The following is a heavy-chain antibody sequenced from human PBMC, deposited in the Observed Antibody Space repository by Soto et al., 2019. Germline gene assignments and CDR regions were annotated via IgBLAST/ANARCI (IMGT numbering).Heavy chain of an antibody. Sequence: QVQLQESGPGLVKPSQTLSLTCTVSGGSISSGGYHWSWIRQLPGKGLEWIGYIFNTGSTYYNPSLKSRVSISVDTSKNQFSLKLSSLTAADTAVYYCARGALHGDYMPDEYWGQGTPVTVSS. CDR1: GGSISSGGYH. D-gene: IGHD4-17*01. V-gene: IGHV4-31*03. J-gene: IGHJ4*02. CDR3: ARGALHGDYMPDEY. CDR2: IFNTGST.